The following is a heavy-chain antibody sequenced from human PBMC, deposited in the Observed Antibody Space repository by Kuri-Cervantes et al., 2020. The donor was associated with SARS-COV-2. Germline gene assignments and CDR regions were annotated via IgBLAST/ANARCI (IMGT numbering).Heavy chain of an antibody. CDR2: ISSNGGST. CDR3: ARADYDYVWGSYRSPH. D-gene: IGHD3-16*02. J-gene: IGHJ4*02. V-gene: IGHV3-64*02. Sequence: LSLTCAASGFTFSSYAMHWVRQAPGKGLEYVPAISSNGGSTYYADSAKGRFTISRDNSKNTLYLQMNSLRAEDTAVYYCARADYDYVWGSYRSPHWGQGTLVTVSS. CDR1: GFTFSSYA.